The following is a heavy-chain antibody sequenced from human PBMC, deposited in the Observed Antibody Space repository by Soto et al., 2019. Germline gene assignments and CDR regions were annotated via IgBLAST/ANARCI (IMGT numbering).Heavy chain of an antibody. CDR2: IYPGDSDT. D-gene: IGHD2-2*02. CDR1: GYSFTSYW. Sequence: GESLKISCKGSGYSFTSYWIGWVRQMPGKGLEWMGIIYPGDSDTRYSPSFQGQVTISADKSISTAYLQWSSLKASDTAMYYCARLSIVVVPAAIEEYYYGMDVWGQGTTVTVSS. V-gene: IGHV5-51*01. J-gene: IGHJ6*02. CDR3: ARLSIVVVPAAIEEYYYGMDV.